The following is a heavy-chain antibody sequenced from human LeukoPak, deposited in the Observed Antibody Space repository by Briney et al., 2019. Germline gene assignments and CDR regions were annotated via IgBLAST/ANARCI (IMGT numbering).Heavy chain of an antibody. CDR3: ARGPSGYSYGRLRTDY. CDR1: GFTFSSYG. D-gene: IGHD5-18*01. Sequence: PGGSLRLSCAASGFTFSSYGMHWVRQAPGKGLEWVAVIWYDGSNQYYADSVKGRFTISRDNSKNTLYLQMNSLRAEDTAVYYCARGPSGYSYGRLRTDYWGQGTLVTVSS. CDR2: IWYDGSNQ. V-gene: IGHV3-33*01. J-gene: IGHJ4*02.